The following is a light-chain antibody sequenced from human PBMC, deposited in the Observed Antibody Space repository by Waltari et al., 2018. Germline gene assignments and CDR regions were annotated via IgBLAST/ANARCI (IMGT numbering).Light chain of an antibody. CDR2: DVT. Sequence: SALTQPRSVSGSPGQSVTISCTGPTTDLGSYTYVSWYQQHPGKAPKLIILDVTKRPSGVPDRLSGSKSGNTASLTISGLRAEDEAEYYCCSYAGSYTWVFGGGTKLTVV. CDR3: CSYAGSYTWV. CDR1: TTDLGSYTY. V-gene: IGLV2-11*01. J-gene: IGLJ3*02.